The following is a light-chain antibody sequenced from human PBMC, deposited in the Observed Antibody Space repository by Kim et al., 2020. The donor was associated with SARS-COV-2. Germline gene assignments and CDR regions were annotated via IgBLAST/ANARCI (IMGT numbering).Light chain of an antibody. CDR1: KLGDKY. J-gene: IGLJ2*01. Sequence: SSELTQPPSVSVSPGQTASITCSGDKLGDKYACWYQQKSGQSPVLVIYQDTKRPSGIPERFSGSNSGNTVTLTISGTQAMDEADYYCQAWDSNTGVFGGGTQLTVL. CDR3: QAWDSNTGV. CDR2: QDT. V-gene: IGLV3-1*01.